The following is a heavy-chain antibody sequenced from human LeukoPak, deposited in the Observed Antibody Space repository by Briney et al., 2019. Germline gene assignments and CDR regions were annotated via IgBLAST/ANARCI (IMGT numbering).Heavy chain of an antibody. CDR2: ISSSSSYI. CDR1: GFTFSSYS. CDR3: ARELETYCYDSSGRDWYFDL. V-gene: IGHV3-21*01. Sequence: GGSLRLSCAASGFTFSSYSMNWVRQAPGKGLEWVSSISSSSSYIYYADSVKGRFTISRDNAKNSLYLQMNSLRAEDTAVYYCARELETYCYDSSGRDWYFDLWGRGTLVTVSS. D-gene: IGHD3-22*01. J-gene: IGHJ2*01.